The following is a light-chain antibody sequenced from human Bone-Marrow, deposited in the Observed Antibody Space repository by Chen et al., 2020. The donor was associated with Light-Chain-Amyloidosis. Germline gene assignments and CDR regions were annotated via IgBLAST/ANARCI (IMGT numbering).Light chain of an antibody. CDR1: SSNIGKNH. J-gene: IGLJ3*02. CDR2: VSD. Sequence: QSILIQPPSASGTAGQWVTMSCSGTSSNIGKNHVYWSQQFPGMAPKLLIYVSDQRSSAVPARFSASNSGISASLAINGLRSEDEADYYCSAWDDSLTGPVFGGGTKLTVL. V-gene: IGLV1-47*01. CDR3: SAWDDSLTGPV.